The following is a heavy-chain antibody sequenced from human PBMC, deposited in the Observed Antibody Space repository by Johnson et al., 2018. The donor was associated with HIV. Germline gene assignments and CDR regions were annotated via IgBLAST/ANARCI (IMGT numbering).Heavy chain of an antibody. V-gene: IGHV3-13*01. Sequence: VQLVESGGGLVQPGRSLRLSCAASGFTFSSYDMHWVRQATGKGLEWVSAIGTAGDTYYPGSVKGRFTISRENAKNSLYLQMNSLRAEDTALYYCARDVPRAFVRAYLDAFDIWGQGTMVTVSS. J-gene: IGHJ3*02. CDR1: GFTFSSYD. CDR2: IGTAGDT. CDR3: ARDVPRAFVRAYLDAFDI. D-gene: IGHD2/OR15-2a*01.